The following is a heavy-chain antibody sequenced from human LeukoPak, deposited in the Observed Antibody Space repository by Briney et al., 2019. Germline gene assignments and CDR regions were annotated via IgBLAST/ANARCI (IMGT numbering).Heavy chain of an antibody. J-gene: IGHJ5*02. Sequence: SETLSLTCAVYGVSFSGYYWSWIRQPPGKGLEWIGEINHSGSTNYNPSLKSRVTISVDTSKNQFSLKLSSVSAADTAVYYCARKLAVGYDFWSGYRGTDWFDPWGQGTLVTVSS. D-gene: IGHD3-3*01. CDR1: GVSFSGYY. CDR2: INHSGST. V-gene: IGHV4-34*01. CDR3: ARKLAVGYDFWSGYRGTDWFDP.